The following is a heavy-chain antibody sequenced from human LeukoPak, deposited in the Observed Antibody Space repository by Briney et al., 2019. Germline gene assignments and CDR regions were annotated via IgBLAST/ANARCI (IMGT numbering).Heavy chain of an antibody. D-gene: IGHD3-3*01. V-gene: IGHV4-4*07. J-gene: IGHJ4*02. CDR3: ARSGGDFWSGSFGYPDY. CDR1: GGSISSYY. Sequence: SETLSLTCAVSGGSISSYYWSWFRQPAGKGLEWIGRIYITGSTNYNPSLKSRVTMSVDTSKNQFSLRLSSVTAADTPVYYCARSGGDFWSGSFGYPDYWGQGTLVTVSS. CDR2: IYITGST.